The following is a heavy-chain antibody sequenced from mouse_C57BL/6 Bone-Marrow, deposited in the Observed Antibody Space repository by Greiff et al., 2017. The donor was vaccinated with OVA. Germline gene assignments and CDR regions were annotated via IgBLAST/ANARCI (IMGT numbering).Heavy chain of an antibody. CDR3: ARYGPYYYGMDY. D-gene: IGHD1-1*01. CDR1: GFTFTDYY. Sequence: EVHLVESGGGLVQPGGSLSLSCAASGFTFTDYYMSWVRQPPGKALEWLGFIRNKANGYTTEYSASVKGRFTISRDNSQSILYLQVNALRAEDSATYYCARYGPYYYGMDYWGQGTTLTVSS. V-gene: IGHV7-3*01. J-gene: IGHJ2*01. CDR2: IRNKANGYTT.